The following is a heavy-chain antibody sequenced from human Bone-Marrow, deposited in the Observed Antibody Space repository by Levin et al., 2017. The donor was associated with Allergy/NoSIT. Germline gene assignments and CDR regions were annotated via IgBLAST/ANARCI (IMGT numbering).Heavy chain of an antibody. D-gene: IGHD3-10*01. V-gene: IGHV5-51*01. CDR1: GYSFTNYW. J-gene: IGHJ4*02. CDR2: IYPGDSDT. Sequence: GGSLRLSCKGSGYSFTNYWIGWVRQMPGKGLDWMAFIYPGDSDTTYSPPFQGQVTISADKSITTAYLQWTSLKASDTAIYYCARRPRYASGSYLDYWGQGTLVTVSS. CDR3: ARRPRYASGSYLDY.